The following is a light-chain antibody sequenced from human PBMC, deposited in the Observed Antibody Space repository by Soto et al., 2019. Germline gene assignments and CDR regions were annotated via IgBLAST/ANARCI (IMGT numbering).Light chain of an antibody. CDR3: QQRGNWPPWT. J-gene: IGKJ1*01. CDR1: QSVSRY. V-gene: IGKV3-11*01. Sequence: EIVLTQSPVTLSLSPGERATLSCRASQSVSRYLAWYQQKPGQAPRLLIYDTSNRATGIPARFSGSGSGTDFTLTISSIEPEDFAVYYCQQRGNWPPWTFGQGTKVEIK. CDR2: DTS.